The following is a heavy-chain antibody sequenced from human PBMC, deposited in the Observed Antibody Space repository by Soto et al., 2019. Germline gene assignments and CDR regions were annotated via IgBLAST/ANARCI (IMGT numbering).Heavy chain of an antibody. CDR1: GFTFSSYG. J-gene: IGHJ4*02. CDR2: ISYDGSNK. D-gene: IGHD3-10*01. CDR3: AKDLEEYYGSGSYLD. Sequence: PGGSLRLSCAASGFTFSSYGMHWVRQAPGKGLEWVAVISYDGSNKYYADSVKGRFTISRDNSKNTLYLQMNSLRAEDTAVYYCAKDLEEYYGSGSYLDWGQGTLVTVSS. V-gene: IGHV3-30*18.